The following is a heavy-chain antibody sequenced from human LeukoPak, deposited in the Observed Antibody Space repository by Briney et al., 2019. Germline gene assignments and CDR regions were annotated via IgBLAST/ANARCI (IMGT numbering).Heavy chain of an antibody. Sequence: GGSLRLSCAASGFTFSNYWMSWVRRAPGKGLGWVANIKQDASETYYVDSVRGRFTISRDNAKNSLYLQMNSLRAEDTAVYYCARDFWGAYRVDYFDYWGQGTLVTVSS. CDR1: GFTFSNYW. J-gene: IGHJ4*02. CDR3: ARDFWGAYRVDYFDY. CDR2: IKQDASET. V-gene: IGHV3-7*01. D-gene: IGHD3-3*01.